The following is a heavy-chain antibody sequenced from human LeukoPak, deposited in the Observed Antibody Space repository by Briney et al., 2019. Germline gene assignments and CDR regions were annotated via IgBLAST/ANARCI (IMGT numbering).Heavy chain of an antibody. V-gene: IGHV3-53*01. CDR2: IYSGGST. CDR1: GFTVSSNY. CDR3: AKDPELSLQHDY. Sequence: PGGSLRLPCAASGFTVSSNYMSWVRQAAGKGLEGVSVIYSGGSTYYADSVKGRFTISRDNSKDTLYLQMNSLRAEDAAVYYCAKDPELSLQHDYWGQGTLVTVSS. J-gene: IGHJ4*02. D-gene: IGHD1-14*01.